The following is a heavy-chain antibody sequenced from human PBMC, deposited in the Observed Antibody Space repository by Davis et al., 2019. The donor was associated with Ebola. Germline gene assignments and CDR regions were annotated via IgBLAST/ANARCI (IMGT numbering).Heavy chain of an antibody. CDR3: ARDSLYGDYIYYFDY. CDR1: GFTFSSYS. CDR2: ISSSSSTI. V-gene: IGHV3-48*02. Sequence: GEPLKISCAASGFTFSSYSMNWVRQAPGKGLEWVSYISSSSSTIYYADSVKGRFTISRDNAKNSLYLQMNSLRDEDTAVYYCARDSLYGDYIYYFDYWGQGTLVTVSS. J-gene: IGHJ4*02. D-gene: IGHD4-17*01.